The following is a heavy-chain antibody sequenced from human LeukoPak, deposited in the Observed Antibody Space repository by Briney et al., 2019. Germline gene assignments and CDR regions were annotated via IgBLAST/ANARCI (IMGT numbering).Heavy chain of an antibody. CDR1: GGSISSSSYY. CDR2: IYYSGST. Sequence: SETLSLTCTVSGGSISSSSYYWGWIRQPPGKGLEWIGSIYYSGSTYYNPSLKSRVTISVDTSKNQFSLKLSSVTAADTAVYYCARTALDTAMSVDYWGQGTLVTVYS. CDR3: ARTALDTAMSVDY. J-gene: IGHJ4*02. D-gene: IGHD5-18*01. V-gene: IGHV4-39*07.